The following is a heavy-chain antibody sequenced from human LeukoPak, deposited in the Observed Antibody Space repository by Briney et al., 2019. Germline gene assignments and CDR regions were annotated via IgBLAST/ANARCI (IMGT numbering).Heavy chain of an antibody. J-gene: IGHJ5*02. D-gene: IGHD6-13*01. V-gene: IGHV3-7*01. Sequence: PGGSLRLSCAASGFTFSSYWMSWVRQAPGKWLEWVANIKQDGSEKYYVDSVKGRFTISRDNAKNSLYLQMNSLRAEDTAVYYCARDRLAAAAPGSWFDPWGQGTLVTVSS. CDR1: GFTFSSYW. CDR2: IKQDGSEK. CDR3: ARDRLAAAAPGSWFDP.